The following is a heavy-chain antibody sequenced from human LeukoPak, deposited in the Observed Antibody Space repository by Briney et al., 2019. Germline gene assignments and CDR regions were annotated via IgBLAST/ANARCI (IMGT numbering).Heavy chain of an antibody. CDR3: ARVRMVAATLYGMDV. D-gene: IGHD2-15*01. Sequence: PSQTLSLTCSVSGGSISSGDYYWSYIRQPPGKGLEWIGYIYHSGSTYYNPSLKSRVTISVDRSKSQFSLKLSSVTAADTAVYYCARVRMVAATLYGMDVWGQGTTVTVSS. CDR1: GGSISSGDYY. J-gene: IGHJ6*02. V-gene: IGHV4-30-2*01. CDR2: IYHSGST.